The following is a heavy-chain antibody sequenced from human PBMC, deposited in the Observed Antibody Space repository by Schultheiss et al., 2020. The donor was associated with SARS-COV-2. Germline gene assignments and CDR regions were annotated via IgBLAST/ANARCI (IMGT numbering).Heavy chain of an antibody. CDR3: ARIGSMKDAFDI. J-gene: IGHJ3*02. V-gene: IGHV2-70*01. CDR2: IDWDDDK. Sequence: TLSLTCTVSGGSISSSSYYWAWIRQPPGKALEWLALIDWDDDKYYSTSLKTRLTISKDTSKNQVVLTMTNMDPVDTATYYCARIGSMKDAFDIWGQGTMVTVSS. D-gene: IGHD2/OR15-2a*01. CDR1: GGSISSSSYY.